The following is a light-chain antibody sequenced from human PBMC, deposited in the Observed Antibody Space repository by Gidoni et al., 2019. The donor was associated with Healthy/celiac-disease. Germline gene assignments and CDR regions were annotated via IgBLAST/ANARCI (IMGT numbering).Light chain of an antibody. Sequence: EIVLTQFPGTLSFASGERAPLPCRASQSISSSYLAWYQQKPGQAPRLLIYGASSRATGIPDRFSGSGSGTDFTLTISRLEPEDFAVYYCQQYGSSLWTFGQGTKVEIK. CDR2: GAS. CDR1: QSISSSY. V-gene: IGKV3-20*01. J-gene: IGKJ1*01. CDR3: QQYGSSLWT.